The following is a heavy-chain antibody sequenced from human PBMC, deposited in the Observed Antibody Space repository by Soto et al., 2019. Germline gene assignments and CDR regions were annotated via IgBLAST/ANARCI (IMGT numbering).Heavy chain of an antibody. Sequence: ETLSLTCAVYGGSFSGYYWSWIRQPPGKGLEWIGEINHSGSTNYNPSLKSRVTISVDTSKNQFSLKLSSVTAADTAVYYCARVYGSSRWALVGERYFDYWGQGTLVTVSS. CDR1: GGSFSGYY. J-gene: IGHJ4*02. D-gene: IGHD3-10*01. V-gene: IGHV4-34*01. CDR2: INHSGST. CDR3: ARVYGSSRWALVGERYFDY.